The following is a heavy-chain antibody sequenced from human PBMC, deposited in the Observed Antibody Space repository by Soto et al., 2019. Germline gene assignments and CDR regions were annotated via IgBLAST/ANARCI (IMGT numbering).Heavy chain of an antibody. CDR2: IYSSGST. D-gene: IGHD3-3*01. V-gene: IGHV4-4*07. Sequence: QVHLQESGPGLVKPSETLSLTCTVSGGAISTYYCTCIRQPAGKVLEWIGRIYSSGSTKYNPSLQIRDTQSPDTSNNPSALRLTSVTSSDTAGHYCARGQRFSDWFDPWGQGTLVTVSS. CDR3: ARGQRFSDWFDP. J-gene: IGHJ5*02. CDR1: GGAISTYY.